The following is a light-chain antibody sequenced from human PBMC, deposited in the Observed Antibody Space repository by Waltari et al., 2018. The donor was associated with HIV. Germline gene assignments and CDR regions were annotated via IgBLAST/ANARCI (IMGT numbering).Light chain of an antibody. CDR1: SLRNYY. V-gene: IGLV3-19*01. CDR3: ASRDNNGKRVL. Sequence: SSELTQDPAVFVALGQTVTITCQGDSLRNYYASWHQQKPGQAPILVIYDKNTRPSGIPDRFSGSTSGNTASLTITGSQAEDEADYYCASRDNNGKRVLFGGGTKLTVL. J-gene: IGLJ3*02. CDR2: DKN.